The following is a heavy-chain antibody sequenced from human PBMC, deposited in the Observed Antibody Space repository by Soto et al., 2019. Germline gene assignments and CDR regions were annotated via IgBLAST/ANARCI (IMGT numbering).Heavy chain of an antibody. CDR2: IIPILGIA. CDR1: GGTFSSYT. J-gene: IGHJ4*02. V-gene: IGHV1-69*02. D-gene: IGHD6-6*01. CDR3: ARASSWSSSSGIDY. Sequence: VKVSCKASGGTFSSYTISWVRQAPGQGLEWMGRIIPILGIANYAQKFQGRVTITADKSTSTAYMELSSLRSEDTAVYYCARASSWSSSSGIDYSGQGTLVTVSS.